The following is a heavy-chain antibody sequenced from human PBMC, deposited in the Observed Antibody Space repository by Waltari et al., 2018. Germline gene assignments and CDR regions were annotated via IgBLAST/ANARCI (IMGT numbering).Heavy chain of an antibody. CDR3: ARALLGLTNRLDV. Sequence: QVQLAQSGSELKAPGASVTVSCRTSGYTFTVSTINWVRQAPGQGLEWMGWINTKNGHPTYVQGFTGRFVFSLDTSVSTTYLQITGLKAEDTAVYFCARALLGLTNRLDVWGQGTTVTISS. J-gene: IGHJ6*02. D-gene: IGHD4-17*01. V-gene: IGHV7-4-1*02. CDR2: INTKNGHP. CDR1: GYTFTVST.